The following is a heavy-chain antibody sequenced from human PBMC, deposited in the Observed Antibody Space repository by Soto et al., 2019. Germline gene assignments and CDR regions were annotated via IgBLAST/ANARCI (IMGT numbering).Heavy chain of an antibody. CDR2: IIPIFGTA. J-gene: IGHJ6*02. CDR1: GGTFSSYA. V-gene: IGHV1-69*12. Sequence: QVQLVQSGAEVKKPGSSVKVSCKASGGTFSSYAISWVRQAPGQGLEWMGGIIPIFGTANYAQKFQGRVTITADESTSTAYMELSSLRSEDTAVYYCARDRRYCSGGSCYSRNYYYYYGMDVWGQGTTVTVSS. CDR3: ARDRRYCSGGSCYSRNYYYYYGMDV. D-gene: IGHD2-15*01.